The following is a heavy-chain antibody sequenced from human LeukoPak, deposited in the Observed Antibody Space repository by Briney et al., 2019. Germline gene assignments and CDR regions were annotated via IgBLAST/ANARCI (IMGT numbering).Heavy chain of an antibody. CDR3: ARDQAYPLRAALNYYYGMGV. CDR1: GFTFSSYA. CDR2: ISGRGGST. J-gene: IGHJ6*02. Sequence: PGGSLRLSCAASGFTFSSYAMSWVRQAPGKGLEWVSAISGRGGSTYYADSVKGRFTISRDNSKNTLYLQMNSLRAEDTAVYYCARDQAYPLRAALNYYYGMGVWGQGTTVTVSS. V-gene: IGHV3-23*01. D-gene: IGHD3-16*01.